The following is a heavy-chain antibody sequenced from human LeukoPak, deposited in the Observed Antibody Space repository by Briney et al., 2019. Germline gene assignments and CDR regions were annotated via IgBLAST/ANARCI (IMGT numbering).Heavy chain of an antibody. CDR3: ARDLREHQCSGGSCYPNWFDP. CDR1: GYTFTTYG. V-gene: IGHV1-18*01. J-gene: IGHJ5*02. CDR2: ISAYNGHT. Sequence: GASVKVSCKASGYTFTTYGISWVRQAPGQGLEWMGWISAYNGHTNYAQKLQGRVTMTTDTSTTTAYMELRSLRSDDTAVYYCARDLREHQCSGGSCYPNWFDPWGQGTLVTVSS. D-gene: IGHD2-15*01.